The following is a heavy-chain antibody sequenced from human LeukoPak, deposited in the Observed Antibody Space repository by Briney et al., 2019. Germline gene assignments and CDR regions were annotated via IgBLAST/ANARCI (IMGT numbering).Heavy chain of an antibody. CDR3: ASAVSGFDP. Sequence: GGSLRLSCAASGFTFSGYWMHWVRQAPGKGLVWVSRINSDGNATAYADSVKGRFTISRDNAKNTLYLQMNSLRAEDTAVYFCASAVSGFDPWGQGALVTVSS. CDR1: GFTFSGYW. V-gene: IGHV3-74*01. CDR2: INSDGNAT. J-gene: IGHJ5*02.